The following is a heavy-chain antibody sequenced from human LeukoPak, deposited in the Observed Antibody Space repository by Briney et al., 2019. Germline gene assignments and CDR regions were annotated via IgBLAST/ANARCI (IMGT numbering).Heavy chain of an antibody. J-gene: IGHJ4*02. Sequence: ASVKVSCKASGYTFTSYDINWVRQTTGQGLEWMGWMNPNSGNTGYAQKFQGRVTMTRNTSISTAYVELSSLRSEDTAVYYCARGVRNPGSGYDVDYWGQGTLVTVSS. CDR3: ARGVRNPGSGYDVDY. V-gene: IGHV1-8*01. CDR2: MNPNSGNT. D-gene: IGHD5-12*01. CDR1: GYTFTSYD.